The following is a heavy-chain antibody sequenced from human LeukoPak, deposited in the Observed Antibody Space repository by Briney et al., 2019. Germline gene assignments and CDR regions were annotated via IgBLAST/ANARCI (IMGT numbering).Heavy chain of an antibody. D-gene: IGHD1-26*01. CDR1: GGTFSSYA. CDR2: IIPIFGTA. J-gene: IGHJ4*02. V-gene: IGHV1-69*06. Sequence: GASVKVSCKASGGTFSSYAISWVRQAPGQGLEWMGGIIPIFGTANYAQKFQGRVTITADKSTSTADMELSSLRSEDTAVYYCARAPAYSGSYFLDYWGQGTLVTVSS. CDR3: ARAPAYSGSYFLDY.